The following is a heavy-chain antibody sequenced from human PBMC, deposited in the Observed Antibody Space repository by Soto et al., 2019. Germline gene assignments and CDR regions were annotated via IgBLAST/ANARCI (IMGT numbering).Heavy chain of an antibody. V-gene: IGHV3-23*01. J-gene: IGHJ4*02. CDR3: AKGHYYDNVGNWMANQAFDC. D-gene: IGHD3-22*01. CDR1: GFSFNNYA. Sequence: WGSLRLSCAVTGFSFNNYAMNWVRQAPGKGLEWVSSISGGGTGTYSADAVKGRFTISSDKSRNTVYLQMSSLRADDTAVYYCAKGHYYDNVGNWMANQAFDCLGKGSMVIVSP. CDR2: ISGGGTGT.